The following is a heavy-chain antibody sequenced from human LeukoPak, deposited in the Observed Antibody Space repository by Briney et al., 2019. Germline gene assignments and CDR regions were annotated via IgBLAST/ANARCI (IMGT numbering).Heavy chain of an antibody. V-gene: IGHV3-30*04. CDR3: VKDQTRNYYGSGSYDY. CDR1: GFTFSSYA. CDR2: ISYDGSNK. D-gene: IGHD3-10*01. J-gene: IGHJ4*02. Sequence: GGSLRLSCAASGFTFSSYAMHWVRQAPGKGLEWVAVISYDGSNKYYADSVKGRFTISRDNSKNTLYLQMNSLRAEDTAVYYCVKDQTRNYYGSGSYDYWGQGTLVTVSS.